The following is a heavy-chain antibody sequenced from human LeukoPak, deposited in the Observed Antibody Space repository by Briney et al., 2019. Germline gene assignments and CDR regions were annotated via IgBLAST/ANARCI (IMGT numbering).Heavy chain of an antibody. V-gene: IGHV3-7*01. D-gene: IGHD5-24*01. Sequence: PGGSLRLSCAASGFTFSSYWMGWVRQAPGKGPEWVANINQVGSSKYFVDSVKGRFVISRDNAKNSLYLQMNSLRDKDTAVYYCANLGPPGRDHYLESWGQGTLVTVSS. J-gene: IGHJ4*02. CDR2: INQVGSSK. CDR1: GFTFSSYW. CDR3: ANLGPPGRDHYLES.